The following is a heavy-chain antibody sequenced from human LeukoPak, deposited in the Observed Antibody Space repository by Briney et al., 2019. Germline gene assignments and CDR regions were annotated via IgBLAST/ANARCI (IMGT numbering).Heavy chain of an antibody. J-gene: IGHJ4*02. V-gene: IGHV3-30*04. Sequence: GGSLRLSCAASGFTFSNYAMHWVRQAPGKGLEWVAVISYDGSNKYYADSVKGRFTISRDNSKNTLYLQMNSLRAEDTAVYYCAKGDGYYYDSSGYYPFDYWGQGTLVTVSS. CDR3: AKGDGYYYDSSGYYPFDY. CDR1: GFTFSNYA. CDR2: ISYDGSNK. D-gene: IGHD3-22*01.